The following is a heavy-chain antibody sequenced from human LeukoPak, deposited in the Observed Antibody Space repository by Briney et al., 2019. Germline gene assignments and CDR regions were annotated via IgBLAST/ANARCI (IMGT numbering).Heavy chain of an antibody. CDR2: IYYSGST. D-gene: IGHD1-26*01. V-gene: IGHV4-31*03. CDR3: ARHSGTYWDFDY. Sequence: SQTLSLTCTVSGGSISSGGYYWSWIRQHPGKGLEWIGYIYYSGSTYYNPSLKSRVTISVDTSKNQFSLKLSSVTAADTAVYYCARHSGTYWDFDYWGQGILVTVSS. CDR1: GGSISSGGYY. J-gene: IGHJ4*02.